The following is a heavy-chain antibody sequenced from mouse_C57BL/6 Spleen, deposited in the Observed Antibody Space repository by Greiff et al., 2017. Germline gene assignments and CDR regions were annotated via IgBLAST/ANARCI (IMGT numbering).Heavy chain of an antibody. CDR2: INPNYGTT. V-gene: IGHV1-39*01. CDR3: ARSGGSSPSWYFDV. J-gene: IGHJ1*03. CDR1: GYSFTDYN. D-gene: IGHD1-1*01. Sequence: VQLQQSGPELVKPGASVKISCKASGYSFTDYNMNWVKPSNGKSLEWIGVINPNYGTTSYNQKFKGKATLTVDQSSSTAYMQLNSLTSEDSAVYYCARSGGSSPSWYFDVWGTGTTVTVSS.